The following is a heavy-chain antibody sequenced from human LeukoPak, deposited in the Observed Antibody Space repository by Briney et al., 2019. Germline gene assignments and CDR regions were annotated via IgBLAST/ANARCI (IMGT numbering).Heavy chain of an antibody. D-gene: IGHD5-18*01. CDR2: IYSGGST. J-gene: IGHJ4*02. CDR1: GFTFSDYY. V-gene: IGHV3-66*01. CDR3: ATRLRGYSYGYLDY. Sequence: GGSLRLSCAASGFTFSDYYMSWIRQAPGKGLEWVSVIYSGGSTYYADSVKGRFTISRDNSKNTLYLQMNSLRAEDTAVYYCATRLRGYSYGYLDYWGQGTLVTVSS.